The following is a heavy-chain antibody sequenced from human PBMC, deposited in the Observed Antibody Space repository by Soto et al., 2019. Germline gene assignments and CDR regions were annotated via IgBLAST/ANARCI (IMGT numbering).Heavy chain of an antibody. CDR2: INAYNGNT. CDR1: GYTFTSYG. CDR3: ARGGYYDSSGSRNYHYYGMDA. J-gene: IGHJ6*02. V-gene: IGHV1-18*01. D-gene: IGHD3-22*01. Sequence: VASVKVSCKASGYTFTSYGISWVRQAPGQGLEWMGWINAYNGNTNYAQKLQGRVTMTTDTSTSTAYMELRSLRSDDTAVYYCARGGYYDSSGSRNYHYYGMDAWGQGTTVTVSS.